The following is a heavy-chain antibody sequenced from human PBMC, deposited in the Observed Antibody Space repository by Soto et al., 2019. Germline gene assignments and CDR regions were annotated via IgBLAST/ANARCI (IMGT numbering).Heavy chain of an antibody. Sequence: QLQLQESGPGLVTPSETLSLTCTVSGGSISSSSFYWGWIRRPPGKGLAWIGTIYYSGSTYYNPSLTRRGTISVDTSKNQFSRKLSSVTAADTAVYYCARQLKSQDSSSAGYYYYGMDVWGQGTTVTVSS. CDR2: IYYSGST. J-gene: IGHJ6*02. CDR3: ARQLKSQDSSSAGYYYYGMDV. CDR1: GGSISSSSFY. V-gene: IGHV4-39*01. D-gene: IGHD6-6*01.